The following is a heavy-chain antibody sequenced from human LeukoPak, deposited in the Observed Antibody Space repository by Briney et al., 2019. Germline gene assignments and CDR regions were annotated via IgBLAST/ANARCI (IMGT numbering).Heavy chain of an antibody. CDR1: GFTFSSYG. V-gene: IGHV3-23*01. J-gene: IGHJ6*03. Sequence: GGSLRLSCAASGFTFSSYGMSWVRQAPGKGLVWVSAISGSGGSTYYADSVKGRFTISRDNSKNTLYLQMNSLRAEDTAVYYCARQDGGSGWYYYYYYYMDVWGKGTTVTVSS. CDR2: ISGSGGST. CDR3: ARQDGGSGWYYYYYYYMDV. D-gene: IGHD6-19*01.